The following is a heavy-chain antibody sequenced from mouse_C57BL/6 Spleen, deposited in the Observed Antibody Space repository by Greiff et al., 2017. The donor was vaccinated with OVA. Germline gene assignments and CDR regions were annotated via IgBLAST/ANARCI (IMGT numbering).Heavy chain of an antibody. Sequence: QVQLKQPGAELVRPGSSVKLSCKASGYTFTSYWMDWVKQRPGQGLEWIGNIYPSDSETNYNQKFKDKATLTVDKSSSTAYMQLSSLTSEDSAVYYCASRGPITTEYFDVWGTGTTVTVSS. CDR1: GYTFTSYW. V-gene: IGHV1-61*01. D-gene: IGHD1-1*01. CDR2: IYPSDSET. CDR3: ASRGPITTEYFDV. J-gene: IGHJ1*03.